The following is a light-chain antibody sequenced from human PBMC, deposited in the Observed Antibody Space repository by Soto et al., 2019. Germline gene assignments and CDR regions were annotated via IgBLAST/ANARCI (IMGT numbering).Light chain of an antibody. Sequence: EIVLTQSPGTLSLSPGERATLSCRARQSVSSSYLAWYQQKPGQAPRLLIYGASSRATGIPDRFSGSGSGTDFTLTISRLEPEDFAVYYCQQYGSSRWTFGQGTKV. CDR3: QQYGSSRWT. CDR1: QSVSSSY. J-gene: IGKJ1*01. CDR2: GAS. V-gene: IGKV3-20*01.